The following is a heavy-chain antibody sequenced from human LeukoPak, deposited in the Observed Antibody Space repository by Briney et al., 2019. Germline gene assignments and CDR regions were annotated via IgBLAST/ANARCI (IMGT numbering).Heavy chain of an antibody. J-gene: IGHJ4*02. CDR2: INPNSGGT. CDR3: ARGYCSGDCFTLFDY. CDR1: GYIFTGYY. V-gene: IGHV1-2*02. D-gene: IGHD2-21*02. Sequence: ASVKVSCKASGYIFTGYYMHWVRQAPGQGLEWMGWINPNSGGTNYAQKFQGRVTMTRDTSISTAYMELSSLRSDDTAVYYCARGYCSGDCFTLFDYWGQGTLVTVSS.